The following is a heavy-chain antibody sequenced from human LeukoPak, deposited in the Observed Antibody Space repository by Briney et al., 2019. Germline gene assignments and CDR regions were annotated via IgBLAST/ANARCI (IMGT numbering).Heavy chain of an antibody. D-gene: IGHD3-22*01. CDR2: LYSAGTT. CDR1: GFTVSRNY. CDR3: ARTNGYDYFDY. Sequence: PGGSLRLSCAASGFTVSRNYMSWVRQAPGKGLEWVSLLYSAGTTYYADSVKGRFTISRDNSKNTLYLQMNSLRAEDMAVYYCARTNGYDYFDYWGQGTLVTVSS. V-gene: IGHV3-53*01. J-gene: IGHJ4*02.